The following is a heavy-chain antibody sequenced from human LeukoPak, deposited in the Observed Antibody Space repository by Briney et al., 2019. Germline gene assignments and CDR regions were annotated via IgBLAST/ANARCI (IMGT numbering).Heavy chain of an antibody. CDR2: IYPGDSDT. CDR3: ARGGIAVANSNWFDP. J-gene: IGHJ5*02. V-gene: IGHV5-51*01. Sequence: GESLKISCKGSGYRFTSYWIGWVRQMPGKGLEWKGIIYPGDSDTRYSPSFQGQVTISADKSISTAYLQWSSLKASDTAMYYCARGGIAVANSNWFDPWGQGTLVTVSS. D-gene: IGHD6-19*01. CDR1: GYRFTSYW.